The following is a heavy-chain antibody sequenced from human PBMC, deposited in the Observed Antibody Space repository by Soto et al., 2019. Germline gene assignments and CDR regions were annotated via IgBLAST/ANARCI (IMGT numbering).Heavy chain of an antibody. J-gene: IGHJ3*01. CDR3: AREGYSSGFDPFDF. CDR1: GYNFRNFG. Sequence: ASVKVSFKASGYNFRNFGITWVRQASGLGLEWLGWISGYNGRTSSARNFRDRVVLTTDTATNTAYMELRSLTSDDTAIYYCAREGYSSGFDPFDFWGQGTKVTVS. V-gene: IGHV1-18*01. CDR2: ISGYNGRT. D-gene: IGHD5-18*01.